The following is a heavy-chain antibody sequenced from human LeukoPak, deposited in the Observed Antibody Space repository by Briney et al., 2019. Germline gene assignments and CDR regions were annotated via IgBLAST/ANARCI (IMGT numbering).Heavy chain of an antibody. D-gene: IGHD5-18*01. J-gene: IGHJ4*02. Sequence: PSETLSLTCAVSGGSISSSNWWSWVRQPPGKGLEWIGEINHSGSTNYNPSLKSRVTISVDTSKNQFSLRLSSVTAADTAVYYCATGRGYSYGYGYWGQGTLVTVSS. V-gene: IGHV4-4*02. CDR1: GGSISSSNW. CDR3: ATGRGYSYGYGY. CDR2: INHSGST.